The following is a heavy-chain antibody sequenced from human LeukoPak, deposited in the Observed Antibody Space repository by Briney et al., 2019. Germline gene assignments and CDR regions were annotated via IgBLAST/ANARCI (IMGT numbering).Heavy chain of an antibody. CDR1: GGSISSYY. D-gene: IGHD2-2*01. V-gene: IGHV4-4*09. CDR3: GRHIVPAAMGWFDP. J-gene: IGHJ5*02. CDR2: IYTSGST. Sequence: SETLSFTCTVSGGSISSYYWSWIRQPPGKGLEWIGYIYTSGSTNYNPSLKSRVTISVDTSKNQFSLKLSSVTAADTAVYYCGRHIVPAAMGWFDPWGQGTLVTVSS.